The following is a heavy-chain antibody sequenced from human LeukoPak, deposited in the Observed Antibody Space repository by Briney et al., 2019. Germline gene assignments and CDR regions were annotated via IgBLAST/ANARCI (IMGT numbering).Heavy chain of an antibody. CDR2: IIPIFGTA. V-gene: IGHV1-69*06. D-gene: IGHD2-15*01. Sequence: SVKVSCKASGGTFSSYAISWVRQAPGQGLEWMGGIIPIFGTANYAQKFQGRVTITADKSTSTAYMELSSLRSEDTAVYYCATRGHDCSGGSCSQSNFDYWGQGTPVTVS. CDR1: GGTFSSYA. CDR3: ATRGHDCSGGSCSQSNFDY. J-gene: IGHJ4*02.